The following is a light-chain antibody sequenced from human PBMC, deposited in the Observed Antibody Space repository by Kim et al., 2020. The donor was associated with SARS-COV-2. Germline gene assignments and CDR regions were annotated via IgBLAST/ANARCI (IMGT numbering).Light chain of an antibody. CDR1: KLGDKY. V-gene: IGLV3-1*01. CDR3: QAWDSSIAV. J-gene: IGLJ3*02. Sequence: SLSSGQTASITCSGDKLGDKYACWYQQKPGQSPVLVIYQDSKRPSGIPERFSGSNSGNTATLTNSGTQAMDEADYYCQAWDSSIAVFGGGTKLTVL. CDR2: QDS.